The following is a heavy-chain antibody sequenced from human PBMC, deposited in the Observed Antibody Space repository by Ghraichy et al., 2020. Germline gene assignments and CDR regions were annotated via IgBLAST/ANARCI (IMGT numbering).Heavy chain of an antibody. D-gene: IGHD1-26*01. Sequence: GESLNISCRGSGYSFTNYWIGWVRHMPGKGLEWMGIIYPGDSDTRYSPSFQGQVTISADKSITTAYLQWSSLKASDTAMYYCARGDSGSYLTNYFFDYWGQGTLVTVSS. CDR2: IYPGDSDT. V-gene: IGHV5-51*01. CDR1: GYSFTNYW. J-gene: IGHJ4*02. CDR3: ARGDSGSYLTNYFFDY.